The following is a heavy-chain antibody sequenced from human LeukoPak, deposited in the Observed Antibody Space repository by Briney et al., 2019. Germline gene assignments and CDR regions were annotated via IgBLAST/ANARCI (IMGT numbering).Heavy chain of an antibody. Sequence: PSETLSLTCTVSGYSISSGYYWGWIRQPPGKGLEWIGSIYHSGSTYYNPSLKSRVTISVDTSKNQFSLKLSSVTAADTAVYYCARVWRYYYDSSGYFDLWGRGTLVTVSS. J-gene: IGHJ2*01. CDR3: ARVWRYYYDSSGYFDL. V-gene: IGHV4-38-2*02. D-gene: IGHD3-22*01. CDR1: GYSISSGYY. CDR2: IYHSGST.